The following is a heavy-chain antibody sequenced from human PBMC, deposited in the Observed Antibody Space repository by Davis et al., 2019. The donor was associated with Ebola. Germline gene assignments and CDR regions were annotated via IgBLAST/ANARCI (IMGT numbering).Heavy chain of an antibody. D-gene: IGHD3-16*01. V-gene: IGHV3-23*01. CDR1: GFPFSDFA. Sequence: GGSLRLSCTGSGFPFSDFAMSWVRQAPGKGLEWISAFSVPGLTHYADPVKGRFTISRDISKNTVYLQMNSLRVEDTAIYYCAKDIQGGSSYLDYWGQGTLVTVSS. J-gene: IGHJ4*02. CDR2: FSVPGLT. CDR3: AKDIQGGSSYLDY.